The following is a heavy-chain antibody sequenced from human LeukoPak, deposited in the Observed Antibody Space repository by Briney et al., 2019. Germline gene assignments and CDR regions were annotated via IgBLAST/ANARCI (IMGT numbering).Heavy chain of an antibody. Sequence: GGSLRLSCAASGFTFSSYAMHWVRQAPGKGLEWVAVISYDGSNKYYADSVKGRFTISRDNSKNTLYLQMNSLRAEDTVVYYCARDVLTVVPAAIIFSPWFDPWGQGTLVTVSS. J-gene: IGHJ5*02. CDR1: GFTFSSYA. D-gene: IGHD2-2*01. CDR2: ISYDGSNK. V-gene: IGHV3-30*01. CDR3: ARDVLTVVPAAIIFSPWFDP.